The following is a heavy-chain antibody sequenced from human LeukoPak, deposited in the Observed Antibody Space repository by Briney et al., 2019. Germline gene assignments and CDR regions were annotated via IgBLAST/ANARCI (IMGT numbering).Heavy chain of an antibody. V-gene: IGHV4-39*01. D-gene: IGHD1-26*01. CDR3: ARRAGSYDNGSHFDF. Sequence: SETLSLTCTVSGGSISGSGYFWHWIRQPRRKALEWIGSIYYSGSTYYNPSLKRRVAISVDTSKNQFSLKLSSVAAADTALYYCARRAGSYDNGSHFDFWGQETLVTVSS. J-gene: IGHJ4*02. CDR1: GGSISGSGYF. CDR2: IYYSGST.